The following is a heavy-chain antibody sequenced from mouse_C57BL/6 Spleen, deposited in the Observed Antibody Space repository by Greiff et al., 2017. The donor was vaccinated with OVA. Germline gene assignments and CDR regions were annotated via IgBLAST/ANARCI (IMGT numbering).Heavy chain of an antibody. D-gene: IGHD2-9*01. CDR3: ARPYCGYPYAMDD. Sequence: VQRVASGPELVKPGASVTLSCKASGYAFSSSWMNWVKQRPGKGLEWIGRIYPGGGDTTYTGKFKGKATLTADKSSCTSYMQLSSRTSEDSAVYFGARPYCGYPYAMDDWGQGTSVTVSS. J-gene: IGHJ4*01. CDR2: IYPGGGDT. V-gene: IGHV1-82*01. CDR1: GYAFSSSW.